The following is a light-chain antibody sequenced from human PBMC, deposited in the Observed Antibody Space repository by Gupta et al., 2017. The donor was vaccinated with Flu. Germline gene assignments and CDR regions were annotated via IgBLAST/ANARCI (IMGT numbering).Light chain of an antibody. CDR2: KAS. Sequence: IQMKHSPSTLSASVGDRVTITCRASQSISSWLAWYQQKPGKAPKLLIYKASSLESGVPSRFSGSGSGTEFTLTISSLQPDDFATYYCQQYKSYPLTFGGGTKVEIK. V-gene: IGKV1-5*03. J-gene: IGKJ4*01. CDR1: QSISSW. CDR3: QQYKSYPLT.